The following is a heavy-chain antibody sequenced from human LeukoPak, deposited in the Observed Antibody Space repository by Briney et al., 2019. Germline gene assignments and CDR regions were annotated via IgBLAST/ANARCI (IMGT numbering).Heavy chain of an antibody. D-gene: IGHD6-13*01. V-gene: IGHV3-9*01. CDR1: GFTFDDYA. CDR3: AKDMTYPNLDSSSWYDS. CDR2: ISWNSGSI. Sequence: GGSRRLSCAASGFTFDDYAMHWVRQAPGKGLEWVSGISWNSGSIGYADSVKGRFTISRDNAKNSLYLQMNSLRAEDTALYYCAKDMTYPNLDSSSWYDSWGQGTLVTVSS. J-gene: IGHJ5*01.